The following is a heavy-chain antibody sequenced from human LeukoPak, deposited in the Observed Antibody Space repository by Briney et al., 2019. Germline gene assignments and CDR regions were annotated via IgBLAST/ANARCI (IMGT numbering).Heavy chain of an antibody. J-gene: IGHJ4*02. CDR2: IYSGGST. CDR3: ARDAEYSSSWYLDY. CDR1: GFTVSSNY. Sequence: GGSLRLSCAASGFTVSSNYMSWVRQAPGKGLEWVSVIYSGGSTYYADSVKGRLTISRDNSKNTLYLQMNSLRAEDTAVYYCARDAEYSSSWYLDYWGQGTLVTVSS. V-gene: IGHV3-53*01. D-gene: IGHD6-13*01.